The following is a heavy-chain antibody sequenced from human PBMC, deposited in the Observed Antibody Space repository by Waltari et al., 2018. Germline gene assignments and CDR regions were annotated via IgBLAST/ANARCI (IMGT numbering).Heavy chain of an antibody. CDR3: ATVPTYYYDSSGYPF. CDR2: TYYRSKWYN. Sequence: QVQLQQSGPGLVKPSQTLSLTCAISGDSVSSNSAAWNWIRQSPSRGLEWLGRTYYRSKWYNDYAVSMKSRITINPDTSKNQFSLQLNSVTAADTAVYYCATVPTYYYDSSGYPFWGQGTLVTVSS. V-gene: IGHV6-1*01. CDR1: GDSVSSNSAA. J-gene: IGHJ4*02. D-gene: IGHD3-22*01.